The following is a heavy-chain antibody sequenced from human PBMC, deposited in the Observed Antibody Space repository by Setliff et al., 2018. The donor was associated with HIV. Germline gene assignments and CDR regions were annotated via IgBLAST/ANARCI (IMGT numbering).Heavy chain of an antibody. J-gene: IGHJ5*02. CDR3: AAQWLGQTGGS. CDR1: GFTFSTYW. V-gene: IGHV3-74*01. Sequence: PGGSLRLSCAASGFTFSTYWMNWVRQAPGKGLVWVSRINSDGSSTGHADSVRGRFTASRDNAESSLYLQMNNLRVEDTAVYYCAAQWLGQTGGSWGQGTLVTVSS. D-gene: IGHD6-19*01. CDR2: INSDGSST.